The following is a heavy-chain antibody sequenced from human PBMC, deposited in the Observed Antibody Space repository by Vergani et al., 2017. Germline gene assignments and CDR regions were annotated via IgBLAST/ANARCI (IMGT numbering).Heavy chain of an antibody. J-gene: IGHJ6*02. CDR2: IDPSDSYT. V-gene: IGHV5-10-1*01. CDR1: GYSFTRYW. D-gene: IGHD6-13*01. CDR3: ARPYRGTAAGLQHYYYYYGMDV. Sequence: EVQLVQSGAEVKKPGVSLRISCTGSGYSFTRYWISWVRQMPXKGLEWMGRIDPSDSYTNYSPSFQGHVTMSADKSISTAYLQWSSLKDSDTAMYYCARPYRGTAAGLQHYYYYYGMDVWGQGTTVTVSS.